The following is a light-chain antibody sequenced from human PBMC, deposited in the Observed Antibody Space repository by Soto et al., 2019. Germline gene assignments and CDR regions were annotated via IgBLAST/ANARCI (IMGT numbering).Light chain of an antibody. CDR2: SNK. CDR3: AAWDDSLKGVV. J-gene: IGLJ2*01. CDR1: SSNIGSNT. Sequence: QSVLTQPPSASGTPGQRVTISCSGSSSNIGSNTVNWYQQLPGTAPKLLIYSNKQRPSGGPDRFSGSKSGTSASLAISGLQSEDEADYYCAAWDDSLKGVVFGGGTQLTVL. V-gene: IGLV1-44*01.